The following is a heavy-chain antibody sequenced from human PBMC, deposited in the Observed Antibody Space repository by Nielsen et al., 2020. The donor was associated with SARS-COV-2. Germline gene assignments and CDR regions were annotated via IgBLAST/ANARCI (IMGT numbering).Heavy chain of an antibody. J-gene: IGHJ2*01. D-gene: IGHD3-3*01. CDR3: ARDGASGRFYDWLSHFDL. Sequence: LETLSLTCAVSDGSLSGHYWTWIRQPPGKGLEWIGEVSHSGSTNTNPSLKSRVTISVDTSKSQFSLKLRSVTAADTAVYYCARDGASGRFYDWLSHFDLWGRGTLVTVSS. CDR2: VSHSGST. CDR1: DGSLSGHY. V-gene: IGHV4-34*01.